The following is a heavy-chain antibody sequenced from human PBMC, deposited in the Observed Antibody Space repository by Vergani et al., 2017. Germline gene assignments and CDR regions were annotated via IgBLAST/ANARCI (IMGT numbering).Heavy chain of an antibody. D-gene: IGHD5-12*01. V-gene: IGHV4-38-2*01. J-gene: IGHJ4*02. CDR1: GDSISSGNN. CDR3: ARMGGYDEGDAFRIGYFDS. CDR2: VSHSGDT. Sequence: QVNLQESGPGLVKPSETLSLTCAVSGDSISSGNNWGWIRQPPGKGLEWISSVSHSGDTYFNPSLKGRVSISMDTSKNQFSLKLNSVTAADTAMYYCARMGGYDEGDAFRIGYFDSWGPGSLVTVSS.